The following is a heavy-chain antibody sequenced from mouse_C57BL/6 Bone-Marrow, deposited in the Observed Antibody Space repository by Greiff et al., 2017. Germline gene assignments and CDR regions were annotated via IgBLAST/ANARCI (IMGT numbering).Heavy chain of an antibody. CDR2: INYDGSST. CDR3: ARIYYDYDGGVRYAMDY. D-gene: IGHD2-4*01. CDR1: GFTFSDYY. V-gene: IGHV5-16*01. Sequence: EVMLVESEGGLVQPGSSMKLSCTASGFTFSDYYMAWVRQVPEKVLEWVANINYDGSSTYYLDSLKSRFIISRDNAKNILYLQMSSLKSEDTATYYCARIYYDYDGGVRYAMDYWGQGTSVTVSS. J-gene: IGHJ4*01.